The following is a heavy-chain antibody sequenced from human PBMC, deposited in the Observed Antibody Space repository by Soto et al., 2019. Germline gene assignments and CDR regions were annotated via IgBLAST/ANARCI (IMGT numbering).Heavy chain of an antibody. CDR2: ISYDGSNK. D-gene: IGHD6-13*01. CDR1: GFTFSSYG. J-gene: IGHJ4*02. Sequence: GGSLRLSCAASGFTFSSYGMHWVRQAPGKGLEWVAVISYDGSNKYYADSVKGRFTISRDNSKNTLYLQMNSLRAEDTAVYYCAGSPWVSKTEQPLPPSDYWGQGTLVTVSS. V-gene: IGHV3-30*03. CDR3: AGSPWVSKTEQPLPPSDY.